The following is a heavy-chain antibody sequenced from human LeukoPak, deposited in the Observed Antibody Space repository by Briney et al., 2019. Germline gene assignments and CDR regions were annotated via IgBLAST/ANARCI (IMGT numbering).Heavy chain of an antibody. D-gene: IGHD1-26*01. Sequence: ASVKVSCKASGYTFTGHYMHWLRQAPAQGLEWMGWINPNSGGTNYAQKFQGRVTMTRDTSISTAYMELSRLRSDDTAVYYCARPPGSYDPFDYWGQGTLVTVSS. CDR1: GYTFTGHY. CDR3: ARPPGSYDPFDY. J-gene: IGHJ4*02. CDR2: INPNSGGT. V-gene: IGHV1-2*02.